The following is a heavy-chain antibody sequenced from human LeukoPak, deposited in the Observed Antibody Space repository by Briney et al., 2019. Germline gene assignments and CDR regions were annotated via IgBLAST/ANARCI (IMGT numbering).Heavy chain of an antibody. CDR3: ARGMGSSSWYYYYGMDV. D-gene: IGHD6-13*01. CDR2: IKQDGSEK. V-gene: IGHV3-7*03. J-gene: IGHJ6*02. Sequence: PGGSLRLSCAASGLTFSSYWMSWARQAPGKGLEGVANIKQDGSEKYYVDSVKGRFTISRDNAKNSLYLQMNRLRAEDTAVYYCARGMGSSSWYYYYGMDVWGQGTTVTVSS. CDR1: GLTFSSYW.